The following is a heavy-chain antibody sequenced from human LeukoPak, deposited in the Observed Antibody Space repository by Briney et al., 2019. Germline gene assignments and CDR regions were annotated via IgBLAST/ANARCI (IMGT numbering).Heavy chain of an antibody. CDR2: ISWNSGSI. CDR3: AKGVSSSWPAYLDY. CDR1: GSTFDDYA. V-gene: IGHV3-9*01. J-gene: IGHJ4*02. D-gene: IGHD6-13*01. Sequence: GRSLRLSCAASGSTFDDYAMHWVRQAPGKGLEWVSGISWNSGSIGYADSVKGRFTISRDNAKNSLYLQMNSLRAEDTGLYYCAKGVSSSWPAYLDYWGQGTLVTVSS.